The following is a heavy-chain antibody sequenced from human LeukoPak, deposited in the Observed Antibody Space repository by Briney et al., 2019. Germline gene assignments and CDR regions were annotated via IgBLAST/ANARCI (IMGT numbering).Heavy chain of an antibody. V-gene: IGHV4-34*01. Sequence: SETLSLTCAVYGGSFSGYYWSWIRQPPGKGLEWIGEINHSGSTNYNPSLKSRVTISVDTSKNQFSLKLSSVTAADTAVYYCARPRRDGYNFPPYFDYWGQGTLVTVSS. J-gene: IGHJ4*02. CDR1: GGSFSGYY. CDR2: INHSGST. CDR3: ARPRRDGYNFPPYFDY. D-gene: IGHD5-24*01.